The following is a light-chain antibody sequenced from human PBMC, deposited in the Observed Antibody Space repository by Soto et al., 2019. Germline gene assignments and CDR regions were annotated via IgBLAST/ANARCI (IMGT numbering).Light chain of an antibody. Sequence: QRVLKNAASGSGSARQGSPISCTGTSSDVGGYNYVSWYQQHPGKAPKLMIYDVSNRPSGVSNRFSGSKSGNTASLTISGLQAEDEADYYCSSYTSSSTPYVFGTGTKVTVL. CDR2: DVS. V-gene: IGLV2-14*01. J-gene: IGLJ1*01. CDR3: SSYTSSSTPYV. CDR1: SSDVGGYNY.